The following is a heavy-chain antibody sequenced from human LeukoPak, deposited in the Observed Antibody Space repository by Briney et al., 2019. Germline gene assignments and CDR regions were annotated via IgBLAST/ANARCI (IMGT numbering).Heavy chain of an antibody. CDR1: GFTVSSNY. CDR3: ASHDYDDYGDFDY. Sequence: GGSLRLSCAASGFTVSSNYMSWVRQAPGKGLEWVSVIYSGGSTYYADSVKGRFTISRDNSKNTLYLQMNSLRAEDTAVYYCASHDYDDYGDFDYWGQGTLVTVSS. CDR2: IYSGGST. D-gene: IGHD4-17*01. J-gene: IGHJ4*02. V-gene: IGHV3-53*01.